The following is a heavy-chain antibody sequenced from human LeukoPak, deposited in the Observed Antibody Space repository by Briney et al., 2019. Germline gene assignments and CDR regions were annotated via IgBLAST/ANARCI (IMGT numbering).Heavy chain of an antibody. CDR1: GFTFSGSA. J-gene: IGHJ4*02. CDR3: TRPGSSGLTVPY. Sequence: GGSLRLSCAASGFTFSGSAMHWVRQASGKGLEWVGRIRSKANSYATAYAASVKGRVTISRDDAKNTAYLQMNSLKTEDTAVYYCTRPGSSGLTVPYWGQGTLVTVSS. D-gene: IGHD3-22*01. V-gene: IGHV3-73*01. CDR2: IRSKANSYAT.